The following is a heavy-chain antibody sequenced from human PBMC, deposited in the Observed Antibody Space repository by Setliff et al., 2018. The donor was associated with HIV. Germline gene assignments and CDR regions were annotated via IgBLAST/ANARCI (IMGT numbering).Heavy chain of an antibody. Sequence: SQTLSLTCTVFGGSISSSSYHWGWIRQPPGKGLEWIGYIYFSGRTYYNPSLKSRVTMSVDTSKHQFSLNLNSVTAADTAVYFCATSEWELIDFDYWGQGTLVTVSS. D-gene: IGHD1-26*01. CDR1: GGSISSSSYH. CDR2: IYFSGRT. CDR3: ATSEWELIDFDY. V-gene: IGHV4-39*01. J-gene: IGHJ4*02.